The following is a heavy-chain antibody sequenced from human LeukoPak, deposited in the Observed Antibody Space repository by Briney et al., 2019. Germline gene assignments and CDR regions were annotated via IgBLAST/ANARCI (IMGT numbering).Heavy chain of an antibody. CDR1: GFTFSSYG. V-gene: IGHV3-30*18. CDR2: ISYDGSNK. J-gene: IGHJ3*02. Sequence: GGSLRLSCAASGFTFSSYGMHWVRQAPGKGLEWVAVISYDGSNKYYADSVKGRFTISRDNSKNTLYLQMNSLRAEDTAAYYCAKASYYDSSGYYRPDDAFDIWGQGTMVTVSS. CDR3: AKASYYDSSGYYRPDDAFDI. D-gene: IGHD3-22*01.